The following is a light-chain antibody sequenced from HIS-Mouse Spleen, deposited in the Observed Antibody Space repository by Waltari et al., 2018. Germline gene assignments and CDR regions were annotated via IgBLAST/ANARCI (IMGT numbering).Light chain of an antibody. J-gene: IGLJ2*01. CDR2: DVS. CDR3: SSYTSSSTLV. Sequence: QSALTQPPSASGSPGQSVTISCTGTSSDVGGYNYVPWYQQHPGKAPKLMIYDVSNRPSGVSNRFSGSKSGNTASLTISGLQAEDEADYYCSSYTSSSTLVFGGGTKLTVL. V-gene: IGLV2-14*03. CDR1: SSDVGGYNY.